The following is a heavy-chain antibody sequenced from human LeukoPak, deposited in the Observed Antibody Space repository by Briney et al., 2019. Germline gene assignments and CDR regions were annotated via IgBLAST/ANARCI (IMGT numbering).Heavy chain of an antibody. CDR3: ARVAQVGATNYYYYMDV. CDR2: IYHSGST. D-gene: IGHD1-26*01. Sequence: PSETLSLTCTVSGYSISSGYYWGWIRQPPGKGLEWIGSIYHSGSTYYNPSLKSRVTISVDTSKNQFSLKLSFVTAADTAVYYCARVAQVGATNYYYYMDVWGKGTTVTVSS. J-gene: IGHJ6*03. CDR1: GYSISSGYY. V-gene: IGHV4-38-2*02.